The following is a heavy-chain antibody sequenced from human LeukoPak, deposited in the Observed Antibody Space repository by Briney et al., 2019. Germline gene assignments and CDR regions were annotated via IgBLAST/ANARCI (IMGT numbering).Heavy chain of an antibody. CDR3: ARDPLEGGAFDI. J-gene: IGHJ3*02. V-gene: IGHV3-30-3*01. CDR1: GSTFSSYA. D-gene: IGHD3-3*01. Sequence: GGSLRLSCAASGSTFSSYAMHWVRQAPGKGLEWVAVISYDGSNKYYADSVKGRFTISRDNSKNTLYLQMNSLRAEDTAVYYCARDPLEGGAFDIWGQGTMVTVSS. CDR2: ISYDGSNK.